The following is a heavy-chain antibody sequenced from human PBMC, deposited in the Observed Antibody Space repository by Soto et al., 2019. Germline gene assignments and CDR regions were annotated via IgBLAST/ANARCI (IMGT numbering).Heavy chain of an antibody. V-gene: IGHV3-23*01. D-gene: IGHD3-22*01. CDR2: IGGRATSA. CDR1: GFTFSNYA. J-gene: IGHJ4*02. Sequence: EVQLLESGGGLVQPGGSLRLSCAASGFTFSNYAMSWVRQAPGKGLAWVSGIGGRATSAYYADSVKGRFAISRDNSYNTLFLQLNSLRAEDTAVYYCAKSRYSDSSGDCYDFWGQGTLVSVSS. CDR3: AKSRYSDSSGDCYDF.